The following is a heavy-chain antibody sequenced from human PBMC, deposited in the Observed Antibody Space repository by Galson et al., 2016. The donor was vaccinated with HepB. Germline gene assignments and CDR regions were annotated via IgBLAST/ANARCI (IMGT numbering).Heavy chain of an antibody. Sequence: SLRLSCAASGFTFSNYGMHWVRQAPGRGLEWVALIWNNGGNRYYADSVKGRFTISRDNSKSTLFLQMNSLRVEDTAVYFCARSAPDYDILTGYYIGGKYYFDFWGQGTLVTVSS. CDR1: GFTFSNYG. CDR3: ARSAPDYDILTGYYIGGKYYFDF. V-gene: IGHV3-33*01. D-gene: IGHD3-9*01. J-gene: IGHJ4*02. CDR2: IWNNGGNR.